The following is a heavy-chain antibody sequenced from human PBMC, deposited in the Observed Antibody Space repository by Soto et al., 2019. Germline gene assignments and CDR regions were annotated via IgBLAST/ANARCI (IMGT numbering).Heavy chain of an antibody. J-gene: IGHJ6*02. CDR2: TYYRSKWYN. Sequence: PSQTLSLTCAISGDSVSSNSAAWNWIRQSPSRGLEWLGRTYYRSKWYNDYAVSVKSRITINPDTSKNQFSLQLNSVTPEDTAVYYCARVVYSSSGGYYYGMDVWGHGTTVTVPS. V-gene: IGHV6-1*01. D-gene: IGHD6-6*01. CDR1: GDSVSSNSAA. CDR3: ARVVYSSSGGYYYGMDV.